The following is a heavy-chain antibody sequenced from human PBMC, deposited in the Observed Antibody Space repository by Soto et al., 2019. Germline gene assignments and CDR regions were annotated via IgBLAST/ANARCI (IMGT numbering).Heavy chain of an antibody. CDR3: ARDAQGVFLHY. CDR1: GYTFTSYG. CDR2: ISAYNGNT. Sequence: QVQLVQSGAEVKKPGASVKVSCKASGYTFTSYGISWVRQAPGQGLEWMGWISAYNGNTNYAQKLQGRVTMTRDTSPSPAYMELRSLRTDDPAVYYCARDAQGVFLHYWGQGTLVTVSS. V-gene: IGHV1-18*01. D-gene: IGHD3-16*01. J-gene: IGHJ4*02.